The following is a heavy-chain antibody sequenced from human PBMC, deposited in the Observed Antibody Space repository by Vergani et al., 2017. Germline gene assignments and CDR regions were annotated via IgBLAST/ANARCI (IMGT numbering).Heavy chain of an antibody. CDR3: ARDSLATPFSEXFQH. CDR2: ISGSGGST. V-gene: IGHV3-23*01. CDR1: GFTFSSYA. D-gene: IGHD2-15*01. Sequence: EVQLLESGGGLVQPGGSLRLSCAASGFTFSSYAMSWVRQAPGKGLEWVSAISGSGGSTYYADSVKGRFTISRDNAKNSLYLQMNSLRAEDTAVYYCARDSLATPFSEXFQHWGQGTLVTVSS. J-gene: IGHJ1*01.